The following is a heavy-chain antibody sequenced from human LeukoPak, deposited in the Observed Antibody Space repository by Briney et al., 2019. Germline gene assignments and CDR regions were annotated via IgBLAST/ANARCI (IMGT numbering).Heavy chain of an antibody. Sequence: GGSLRLSCAASGFTFSSYGIHWVRQAPGKGLEWVAVIWYDGSKKYYADSVKGRFTISRDDSKNTLYLQMNSLRAEDTAVYYCARDFGVTNYHFDYWGQGALVTVSS. CDR1: GFTFSSYG. CDR2: IWYDGSKK. V-gene: IGHV3-33*01. J-gene: IGHJ4*02. CDR3: ARDFGVTNYHFDY. D-gene: IGHD3-16*01.